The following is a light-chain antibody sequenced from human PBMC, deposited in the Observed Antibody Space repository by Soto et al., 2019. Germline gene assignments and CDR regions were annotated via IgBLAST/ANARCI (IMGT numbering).Light chain of an antibody. V-gene: IGKV1-9*01. CDR3: QQLNSYPLFT. CDR1: QGISSY. Sequence: DIRLTQSPSFLSASVGDRVTITCRASQGISSYLAWYQQKPGKAPKLLIYAASTLQSGVPSRFSGSGSGTEFTRTISSLQPEDFATYYCQQLNSYPLFTFGPETKVDI. CDR2: AAS. J-gene: IGKJ3*01.